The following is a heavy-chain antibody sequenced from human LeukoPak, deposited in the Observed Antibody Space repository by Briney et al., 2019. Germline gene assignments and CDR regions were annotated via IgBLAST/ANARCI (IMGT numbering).Heavy chain of an antibody. CDR1: GFTFSSYW. CDR3: ARDKGDFWSGYYLFDY. Sequence: GGSLRLSCAASGFTFSSYWMSWVRQAPGKGLEWVANIKQDGSEKHYVDSVKGRFTISRDNAKNSLYLQMNSLRAEDTAVYYCARDKGDFWSGYYLFDYWGQGTLVTVSS. V-gene: IGHV3-7*01. D-gene: IGHD3-3*01. J-gene: IGHJ4*02. CDR2: IKQDGSEK.